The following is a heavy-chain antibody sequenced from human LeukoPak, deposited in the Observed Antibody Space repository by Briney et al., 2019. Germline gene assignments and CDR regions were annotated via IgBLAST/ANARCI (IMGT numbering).Heavy chain of an antibody. Sequence: PGGSLRLSCAASGITFRKYDIHWVPPAPGKGLEWVALISYDGNNKYYADSVKGRYTISRDNSKNTLYLQMNSLRAEDTAVYYCAKGFRFGELLSYFDYWGQGTLVTVSS. CDR1: GITFRKYD. CDR3: AKGFRFGELLSYFDY. J-gene: IGHJ4*02. CDR2: ISYDGNNK. D-gene: IGHD3-10*01. V-gene: IGHV3-30*18.